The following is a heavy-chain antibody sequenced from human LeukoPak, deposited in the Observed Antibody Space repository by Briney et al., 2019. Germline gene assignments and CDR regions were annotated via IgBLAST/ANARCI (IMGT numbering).Heavy chain of an antibody. J-gene: IGHJ6*03. CDR1: GFTFSDYY. D-gene: IGHD3-16*01. CDR2: ISSSGSTI. CDR3: ATQTGGYYYYMDV. V-gene: IGHV3-11*04. Sequence: KPGGSLRLSCAASGFTFSDYYMSWIRQAPGKGLELVSYISSSGSTIYYADSVKGRFTISRDNAKNSLYLQMNSLRAEDTAVYYCATQTGGYYYYMDVWGKGTTVTVSS.